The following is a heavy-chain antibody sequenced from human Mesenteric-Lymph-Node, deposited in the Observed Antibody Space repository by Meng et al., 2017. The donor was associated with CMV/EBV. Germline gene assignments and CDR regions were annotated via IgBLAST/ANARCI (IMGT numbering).Heavy chain of an antibody. CDR3: AREQTYGSGWGLG. D-gene: IGHD3-10*01. J-gene: IGHJ4*02. V-gene: IGHV1-2*05. CDR1: CYTFDGYC. Sequence: ASCYTFDGYCVHWVREAAGQGIGWMKRNSPNSGGANYAQKFQSRVSMTRNTSINTAYMGLSRLKSDDTDVYYCAREQTYGSGWGLGWGQGTLVTVSS. CDR2: NSPNSGGA.